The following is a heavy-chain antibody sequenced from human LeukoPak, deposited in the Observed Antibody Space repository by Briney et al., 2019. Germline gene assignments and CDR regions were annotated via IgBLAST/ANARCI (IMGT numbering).Heavy chain of an antibody. D-gene: IGHD3-10*01. Sequence: ASVKVSCKASGYTFTSYSMHWVRQAPGQGLEWMGIINPNGGSTIYAQKFQGRVTMTRDTSTSTVYMDLTSLRSEDTAVYYCARGGMVRDRRHFQFDHWSQGTLVTVSS. V-gene: IGHV1-46*01. CDR2: INPNGGST. CDR1: GYTFTSYS. J-gene: IGHJ4*02. CDR3: ARGGMVRDRRHFQFDH.